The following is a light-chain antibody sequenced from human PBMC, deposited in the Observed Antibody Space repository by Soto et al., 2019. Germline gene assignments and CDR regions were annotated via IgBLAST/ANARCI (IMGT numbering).Light chain of an antibody. V-gene: IGLV2-14*01. CDR3: SSNTSSSLGV. CDR1: SSDVGGYNY. J-gene: IGLJ1*01. CDR2: DVS. Sequence: QSALTQPASVSGSPGQSITISCAGTSSDVGGYNYVSWYQQHPGKAPKLMIYDVSNRPSGVSNRFSGSKSGNTASLTISGLQDEDEADYYCSSNTSSSLGVFGTGTKVTVL.